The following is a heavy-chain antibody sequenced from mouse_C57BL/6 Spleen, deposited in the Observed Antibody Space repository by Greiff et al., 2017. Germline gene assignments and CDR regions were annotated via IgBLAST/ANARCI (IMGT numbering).Heavy chain of an antibody. CDR2: INYDGSST. Sequence: EVKLMESEGGLVQPGSSMKLSCTASGFTFSDYYMAWFRQVPEKGLEWVANINYDGSSTYYLDSLKSRFIISRDNAKNILYLQMSSMKSEDTATYYCARVGQGFDYWGQGTTLTVSS. V-gene: IGHV5-16*01. CDR1: GFTFSDYY. D-gene: IGHD3-3*01. J-gene: IGHJ2*01. CDR3: ARVGQGFDY.